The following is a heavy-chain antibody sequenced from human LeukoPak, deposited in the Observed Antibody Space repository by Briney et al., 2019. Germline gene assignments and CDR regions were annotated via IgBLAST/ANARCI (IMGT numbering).Heavy chain of an antibody. Sequence: GGSLRLSCAASGFTFDDYAMSWVRQAPGKGLEWVSGIGKNGGNPGYADSVKGRFTISRDNSKNTLYLQMNSLRAEDTAVYYCAKAGVEVSGFDYWGQGTLVTVSS. CDR2: IGKNGGNP. D-gene: IGHD5-24*01. CDR1: GFTFDDYA. J-gene: IGHJ4*02. CDR3: AKAGVEVSGFDY. V-gene: IGHV3-20*04.